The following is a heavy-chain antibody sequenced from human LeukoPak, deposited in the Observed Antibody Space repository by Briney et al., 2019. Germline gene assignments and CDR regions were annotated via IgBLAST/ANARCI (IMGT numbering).Heavy chain of an antibody. CDR1: GGSISSYY. D-gene: IGHD3-22*01. CDR3: ASDYDSSGYYYH. Sequence: SETLSLTCTVSGGSISSYYWSWLRQPPGKGLEWIGYIYYSGSTNYNPSLKSRFTISVDTSKNQFSLKLSSVTAADTAVYYCASDYDSSGYYYHWGQGTLVTVSS. CDR2: IYYSGST. J-gene: IGHJ5*02. V-gene: IGHV4-59*01.